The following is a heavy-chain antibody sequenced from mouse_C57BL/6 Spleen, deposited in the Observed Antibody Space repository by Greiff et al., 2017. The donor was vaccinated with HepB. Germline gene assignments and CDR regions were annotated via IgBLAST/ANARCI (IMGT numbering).Heavy chain of an antibody. V-gene: IGHV1-50*01. CDR1: GYTFTSYW. J-gene: IGHJ4*01. D-gene: IGHD1-1*01. Sequence: VQLQQPGAELVKPGASVKLSCKASGYTFTSYWMQWVKQRPGQGLEWIGEIDPSDSYTNYNQKFKGKATLTVDTSSSTAYMQLSSLTSEDSAVYYCAIYGSSFYAMDYWGQGTSVTVSS. CDR3: AIYGSSFYAMDY. CDR2: IDPSDSYT.